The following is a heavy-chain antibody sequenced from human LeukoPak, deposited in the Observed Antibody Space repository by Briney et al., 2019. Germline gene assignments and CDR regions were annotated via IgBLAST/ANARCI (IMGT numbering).Heavy chain of an antibody. CDR2: ISSSSSYI. V-gene: IGHV3-21*01. CDR3: AGDQIYTYGTTAPLDY. J-gene: IGHJ4*02. CDR1: GFTFSSYS. D-gene: IGHD5-18*01. Sequence: PGGSLRLSCAASGFTFSSYSMNWVRQAPGKGLEWVSSISSSSSYIYYADSVKGRFTISRDNAKNTLYLQMNSLRAEDTAVYYCAGDQIYTYGTTAPLDYWGQGTLVTVSS.